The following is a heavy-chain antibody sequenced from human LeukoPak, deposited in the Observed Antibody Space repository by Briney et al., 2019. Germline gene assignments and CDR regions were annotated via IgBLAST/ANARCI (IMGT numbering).Heavy chain of an antibody. V-gene: IGHV3-23*01. J-gene: IGHJ6*03. CDR1: GFTFSSYA. Sequence: GGSLRLSCAASGFTFSSYAMSWVRQAPGKGLEWVSAISGSGGSTYYADSVKGRFTISRDNAKNSLYLQMNSLRAEDTAVYYCARVNNWKTKGYYYYYMDVWGKGTTVTVSS. CDR3: ARVNNWKTKGYYYYYMDV. D-gene: IGHD1-1*01. CDR2: ISGSGGST.